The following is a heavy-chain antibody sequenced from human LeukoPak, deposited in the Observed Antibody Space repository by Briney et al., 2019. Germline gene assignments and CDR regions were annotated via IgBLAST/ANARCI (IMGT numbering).Heavy chain of an antibody. CDR1: GFTFSSYA. D-gene: IGHD3-22*01. Sequence: GGSLRLSCAASGFTFSSYAMSWVRQAPGKGLEWVSAISGSGGSTYYADSVKGRFTISRDNSKNTLYLQMNSLRAEDTAVYYCAKGSTCYYDSSGSKYFQHWGQGTLVTVSS. CDR2: ISGSGGST. J-gene: IGHJ1*01. CDR3: AKGSTCYYDSSGSKYFQH. V-gene: IGHV3-23*01.